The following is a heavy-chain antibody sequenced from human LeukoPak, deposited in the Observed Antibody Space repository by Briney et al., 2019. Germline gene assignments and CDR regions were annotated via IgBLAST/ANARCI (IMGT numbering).Heavy chain of an antibody. J-gene: IGHJ4*02. V-gene: IGHV4-59*08. Sequence: SETLSLTCTVSGGSISSYYWSWIRQPPGKGLEWIAYISDIGSINYNPSLKRPVTISLDTSKNQFSLKLSSVTAADTAVYYCAGHHPRNTVDFWGQGTLVTVSS. D-gene: IGHD2/OR15-2a*01. CDR3: AGHHPRNTVDF. CDR1: GGSISSYY. CDR2: ISDIGSI.